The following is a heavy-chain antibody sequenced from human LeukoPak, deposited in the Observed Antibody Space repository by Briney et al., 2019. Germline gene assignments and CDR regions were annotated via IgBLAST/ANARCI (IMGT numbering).Heavy chain of an antibody. D-gene: IGHD6-13*01. V-gene: IGHV4-39*01. Sequence: LETLSLTCTVSGGSISSSSYYWGWIRQPPGKGLEWIGSIYYSGSTYYNPSLKSRVTISVDTSKNQFSLKLSSVTAADTAVYYCAREERMAAAGTCWFDPWGQGTLVTVSS. CDR3: AREERMAAAGTCWFDP. J-gene: IGHJ5*02. CDR1: GGSISSSSYY. CDR2: IYYSGST.